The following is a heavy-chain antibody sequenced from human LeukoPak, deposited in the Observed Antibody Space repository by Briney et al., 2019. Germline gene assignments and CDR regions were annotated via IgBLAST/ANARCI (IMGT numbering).Heavy chain of an antibody. Sequence: PGGTLRLSCAASGFTFSSYGMSWVRQAPGKGLEWVSAISGSGGSTYYADSVKGRFTISRDNPKNSLFLQMNSLRAEDTAVYFCARAHSRYNFDYWGQGILVTVSS. D-gene: IGHD5-18*01. CDR2: ISGSGGST. CDR1: GFTFSSYG. CDR3: ARAHSRYNFDY. J-gene: IGHJ4*02. V-gene: IGHV3-23*01.